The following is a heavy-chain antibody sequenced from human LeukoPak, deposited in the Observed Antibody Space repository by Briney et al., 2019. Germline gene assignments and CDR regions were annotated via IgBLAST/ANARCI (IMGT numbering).Heavy chain of an antibody. CDR2: INPNSGGT. CDR1: GYTFTGYY. Sequence: ASVKVSCKASGYTFTGYYMHWVRQAPGQGLEWMGWINPNSGGTNYAQKFQGRVTMTRDTSISTAYMELSRLRSDDTAVYYYARFGRLGYCSGGSCSGSDYWGQGTLVTVSS. V-gene: IGHV1-2*02. J-gene: IGHJ4*02. D-gene: IGHD2-15*01. CDR3: ARFGRLGYCSGGSCSGSDY.